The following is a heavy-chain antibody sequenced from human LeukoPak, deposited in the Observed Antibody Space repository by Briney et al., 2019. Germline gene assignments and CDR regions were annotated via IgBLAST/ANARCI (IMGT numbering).Heavy chain of an antibody. CDR2: TYYRSWWYN. CDR3: ASLHSGGYDSFDI. CDR1: GDTLSSNSVS. D-gene: IGHD3-22*01. V-gene: IGHV6-1*01. Sequence: PSQTLSLTCAISGDTLSSNSVSWNWIGQSPSRGLEWLGRTYYRSWWYNDYAVSAKSRISINRDTSKNQFSLQLNSVTPEDTAVYFCASLHSGGYDSFDIWGQGTLVTVSS. J-gene: IGHJ3*02.